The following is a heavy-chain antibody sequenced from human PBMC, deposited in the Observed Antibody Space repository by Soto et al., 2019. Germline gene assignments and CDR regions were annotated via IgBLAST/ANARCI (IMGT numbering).Heavy chain of an antibody. V-gene: IGHV3-43D*04. D-gene: IGHD6-6*01. CDR3: VKDLSPYSSSSVDV. CDR1: GFNFGDYA. J-gene: IGHJ6*02. Sequence: PGGSLRLSCAASGFNFGDYAMHWVRQAPGKGLEWVSLITWDGGSTFYADSLKGRFTISRDNSKNSLYLQMNSLTPEDTALYFCVKDLSPYSSSSVDVWGQGTTVTVSS. CDR2: ITWDGGST.